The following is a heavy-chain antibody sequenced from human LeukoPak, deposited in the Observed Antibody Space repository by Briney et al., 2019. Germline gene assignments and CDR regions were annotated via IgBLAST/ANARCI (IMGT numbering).Heavy chain of an antibody. CDR1: GFTLSSYA. V-gene: IGHV3-23*01. Sequence: GGSLRLSCAASGFTLSSYAMSWVRQAPGKGLEWVSAISGSGGSTYYADSVKGRFTISRDNSKNTLYLQMNSLRAEDTAVYYCAKFLPTHIVVANYYFDYWGQGTLVTVSS. CDR3: AKFLPTHIVVANYYFDY. CDR2: ISGSGGST. J-gene: IGHJ4*02. D-gene: IGHD2-21*01.